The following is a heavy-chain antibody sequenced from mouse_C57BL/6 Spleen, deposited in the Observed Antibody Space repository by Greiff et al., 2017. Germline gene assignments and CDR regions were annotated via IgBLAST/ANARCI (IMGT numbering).Heavy chain of an antibody. V-gene: IGHV14-4*01. CDR3: TTGALLDLMDY. J-gene: IGHJ4*01. CDR2: IDPENGDT. D-gene: IGHD1-1*01. Sequence: EVQLQQSGAEPVRPGASVKLSCTASGFNIQDDYMHWVKQRPEQGLEWIGWIDPENGDTEYASKFQGQANITADPSSNTAYLQLSSLTSEDTAVYYCTTGALLDLMDYWGQGTSVTVSS. CDR1: GFNIQDDY.